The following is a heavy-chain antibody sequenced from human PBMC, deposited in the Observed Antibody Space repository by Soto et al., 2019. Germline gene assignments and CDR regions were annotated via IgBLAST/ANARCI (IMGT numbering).Heavy chain of an antibody. CDR1: GYTFNDYE. Sequence: QEQLVQSAAEVKKPGASVKVSCMTSGYTFNDYEINWVRHATGQGLEWIGWINPNSGETGYAQRFQGRVTMTKSSSLSTAYLELSSLASDDTAVYYCARIAMPARPRWYNWFDPWGQGTLVTVSS. CDR3: ARIAMPARPRWYNWFDP. J-gene: IGHJ5*02. V-gene: IGHV1-8*02. D-gene: IGHD2-2*01. CDR2: INPNSGET.